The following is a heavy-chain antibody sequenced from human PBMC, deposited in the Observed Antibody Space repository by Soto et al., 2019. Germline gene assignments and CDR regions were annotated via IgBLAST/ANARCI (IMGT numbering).Heavy chain of an antibody. CDR2: IYPGDSDT. V-gene: IGHV5-51*01. Sequence: GYSLKISCKGSGYSFAGYWIAWVRQMHGKDLEWMGIIYPGDSDTRYSPSFEGQVTISADKSISTAYVQWSSLKASDTAMYYCARLLGGRHPFSPAAYWVLGTQVTVSP. J-gene: IGHJ4*02. CDR1: GYSFAGYW. CDR3: ARLLGGRHPFSPAAY. D-gene: IGHD1-26*01.